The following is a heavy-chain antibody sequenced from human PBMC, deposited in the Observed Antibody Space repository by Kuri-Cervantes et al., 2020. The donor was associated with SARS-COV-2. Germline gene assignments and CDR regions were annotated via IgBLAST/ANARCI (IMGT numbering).Heavy chain of an antibody. J-gene: IGHJ4*02. Sequence: GGSLRLSCAASGFTFSSYGMHWVRQAPGKGLEWVAVISYDGSNKYYADSVKGRFTISRDNSKNTLYLQMNSLRAEDTAVYYCTRVGRSSAYYYPYRFDYWGQGTLVTVSS. CDR2: ISYDGSNK. V-gene: IGHV3-30*03. D-gene: IGHD3-22*01. CDR3: TRVGRSSAYYYPYRFDY. CDR1: GFTFSSYG.